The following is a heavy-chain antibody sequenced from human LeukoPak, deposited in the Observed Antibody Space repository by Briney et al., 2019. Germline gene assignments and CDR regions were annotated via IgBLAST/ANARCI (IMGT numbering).Heavy chain of an antibody. CDR2: ISSSGSTI. CDR1: GFTFSSYE. CDR3: ARGGRSNYYDGSGPNWFDP. D-gene: IGHD3-22*01. J-gene: IGHJ5*02. V-gene: IGHV3-48*03. Sequence: GGSLRLSCAASGFTFSSYEMNWVRQAPGKGLEWVSYISSSGSTIYYADSVKGRFTISRDNAKNSLYLQMNSLRAEDTAVYYCARGGRSNYYDGSGPNWFDPWGQGTLVTVSS.